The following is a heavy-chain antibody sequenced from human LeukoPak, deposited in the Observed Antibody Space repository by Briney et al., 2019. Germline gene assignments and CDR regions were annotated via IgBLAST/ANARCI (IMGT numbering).Heavy chain of an antibody. V-gene: IGHV4-4*09. D-gene: IGHD6-13*01. CDR1: GGSISNYY. Sequence: SSGTLSLTCTVSGGSISNYYWSWIRQPPGKGLEWIGYIYTSGSTNYNPSLKSRVTISVDTSKNQFSLKLSSVTAADTAVYYCARGYSSSSPFDYWGQGTLVTVSS. CDR2: IYTSGST. CDR3: ARGYSSSSPFDY. J-gene: IGHJ4*02.